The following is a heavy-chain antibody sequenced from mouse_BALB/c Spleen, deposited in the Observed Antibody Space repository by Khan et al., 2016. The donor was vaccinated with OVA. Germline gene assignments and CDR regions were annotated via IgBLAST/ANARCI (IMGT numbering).Heavy chain of an antibody. D-gene: IGHD2-4*01. J-gene: IGHJ4*01. CDR1: GFTFSIYT. V-gene: IGHV5-9*03. Sequence: EVELVESGGGLVKPGGSLKLSCAASGFTFSIYTMSWVRQTPEKRLEWVATISSGGGDTYYPDSVKGRFTISRDNAKNNLYLQMSSLRSEDTALYYCARSLIYYEYDGNAMDYWGQGTSVTVSS. CDR3: ARSLIYYEYDGNAMDY. CDR2: ISSGGGDT.